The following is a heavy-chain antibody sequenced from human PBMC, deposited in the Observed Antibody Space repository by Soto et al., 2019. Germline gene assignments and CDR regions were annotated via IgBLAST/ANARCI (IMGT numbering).Heavy chain of an antibody. CDR3: ARAGHSSSSEGANWFDP. J-gene: IGHJ5*02. D-gene: IGHD6-6*01. CDR1: GGSISSGGYY. Sequence: QVQLQESGPGLVKPSQTLSLTCTVSGGSISSGGYYWSWIRQHPGKGLEWIGYIYYSGSTYFNPSLKSQLTISVDTSENQSSLQLSSVTAADTAVYYCARAGHSSSSEGANWFDPWGQGTLVTVSS. CDR2: IYYSGST. V-gene: IGHV4-31*01.